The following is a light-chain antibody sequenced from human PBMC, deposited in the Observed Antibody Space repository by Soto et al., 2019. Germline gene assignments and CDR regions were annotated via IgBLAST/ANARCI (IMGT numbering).Light chain of an antibody. V-gene: IGKV1-16*01. CDR3: QQYNTYPIT. J-gene: IGKJ5*01. Sequence: DIPMTQSPSSLSASVGDRVTMTCRASQGINICLAWFQQKPGKAPKPLIYAASTLQSGVPSRFSGGGSGTDFTLTINSLQPEDFATYYCQQYNTYPITYGQGTRLEIK. CDR1: QGINIC. CDR2: AAS.